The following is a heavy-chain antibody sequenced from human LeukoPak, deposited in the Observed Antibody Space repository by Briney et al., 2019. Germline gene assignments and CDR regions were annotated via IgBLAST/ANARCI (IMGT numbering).Heavy chain of an antibody. J-gene: IGHJ5*02. CDR3: ARKTGVDWFDP. Sequence: SGTLSLTCAVSGGSISSSNWWSLVRQPPGKGLEWIGEIYHSGSSNYNPSLKTRVTISVDKSKNQFSLKLSSVTAADTAVYYCARKTGVDWFDPWGQGTLVTVSS. CDR1: GGSISSSNW. CDR2: IYHSGSS. D-gene: IGHD1-14*01. V-gene: IGHV4-4*02.